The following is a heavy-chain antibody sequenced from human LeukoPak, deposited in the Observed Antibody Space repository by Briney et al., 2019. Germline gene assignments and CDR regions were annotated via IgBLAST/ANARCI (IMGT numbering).Heavy chain of an antibody. D-gene: IGHD3-10*01. V-gene: IGHV4-34*01. CDR1: GGSFSGYY. J-gene: IGHJ4*02. CDR2: INHSGST. Sequence: SETLSLTCAVYGGSFSGYYWSWIRQPPGKGLEWIGEINHSGSTNYNPSLKSRVTISVDTSKNQFSLKLSSVTAADTAVYYCARPSVRGVIISWGQGTLVTVSS. CDR3: ARPSVRGVIIS.